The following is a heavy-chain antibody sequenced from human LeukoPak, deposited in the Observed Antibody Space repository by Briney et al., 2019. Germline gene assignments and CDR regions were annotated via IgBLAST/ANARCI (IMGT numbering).Heavy chain of an antibody. CDR3: AKDRNYYDSSAYYDY. Sequence: GGSLRLSCAASGFTFSSYAVSWVPQAPGKGLEWVSSISSSGDSTYYADSVKGRFTISRDNSKNTLYLQMNSLRAEDTAVYYCAKDRNYYDSSAYYDYWGQGTLVTASS. D-gene: IGHD3-22*01. V-gene: IGHV3-23*01. J-gene: IGHJ4*02. CDR2: ISSSGDST. CDR1: GFTFSSYA.